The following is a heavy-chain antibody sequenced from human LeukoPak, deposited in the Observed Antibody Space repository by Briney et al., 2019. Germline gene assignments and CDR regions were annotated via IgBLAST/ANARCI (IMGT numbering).Heavy chain of an antibody. D-gene: IGHD3-22*01. J-gene: IGHJ6*02. CDR3: AREYYDSSGYYYYGMDV. CDR2: IYYSGST. V-gene: IGHV4-31*03. Sequence: SETLSLTCTVSGGSISSGGYYWSWIRQHPGKGLEWIGYIYYSGSTYYNPSLKSRVTISVDTSKNQFSLKLSSVTAADTAVHYCAREYYDSSGYYYYGMDVWGQGTTVTVSS. CDR1: GGSISSGGYY.